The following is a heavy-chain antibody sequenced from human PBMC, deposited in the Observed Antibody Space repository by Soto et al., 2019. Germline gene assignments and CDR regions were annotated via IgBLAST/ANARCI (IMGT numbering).Heavy chain of an antibody. D-gene: IGHD6-19*01. CDR1: GYSFTSYW. Sequence: GESLKISCKGSGYSFTSYWIGWVRQMPGKGLEWMGIIYPGDSDTRYSPSFQGQVTISADKSISTAYLQWSSLKASDTAMYYCARGWDEEGGVPRDDAFDIWGQGTMVTVSS. J-gene: IGHJ3*02. CDR2: IYPGDSDT. V-gene: IGHV5-51*01. CDR3: ARGWDEEGGVPRDDAFDI.